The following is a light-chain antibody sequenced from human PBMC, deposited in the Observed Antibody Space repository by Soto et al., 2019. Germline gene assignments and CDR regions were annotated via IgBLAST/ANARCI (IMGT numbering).Light chain of an antibody. CDR2: RND. J-gene: IGLJ2*01. CDR3: AAWDDSLSAVV. Sequence: QSVLTQPPSASGTPGQRVTISCSGSSSNIGSNYVYWYQQFPGSAPKLLIYRNDQRPSGAPDRFSGSKSGTSASLAISGPRSEDEADYYCAAWDDSLSAVVFGGGTKVTVL. V-gene: IGLV1-47*01. CDR1: SSNIGSNY.